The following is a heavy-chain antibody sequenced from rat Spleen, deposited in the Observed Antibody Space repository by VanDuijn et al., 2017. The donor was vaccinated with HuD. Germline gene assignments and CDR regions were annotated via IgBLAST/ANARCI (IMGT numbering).Heavy chain of an antibody. V-gene: IGHV5-22*01. Sequence: EVQLVESGGGLVQPGTSMKLSCAASGFTFSDYYMAWVRQAPKKGLEWVASISFEGSSTYYGDSVKGRFTISRDNAKNTLFLQTNSLTSEDTATYYCTRPHNYRYIMDAWGRGASVTVSS. CDR3: TRPHNYRYIMDA. CDR2: ISFEGSST. J-gene: IGHJ4*01. D-gene: IGHD1-10*01. CDR1: GFTFSDYY.